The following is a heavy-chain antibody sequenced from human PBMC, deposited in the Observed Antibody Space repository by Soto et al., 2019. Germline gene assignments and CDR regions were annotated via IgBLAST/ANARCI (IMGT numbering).Heavy chain of an antibody. Sequence: SETLSLTCTVSGGSISSYYWSWIRQPPGKGLEWIGYIYYSGSTNYNPSLKSRVTISVDTSKNQFSLKLSSVTAADTAVYYCARAPGDFWSGSNMDVWGQGTTVTVSS. CDR2: IYYSGST. CDR1: GGSISSYY. J-gene: IGHJ6*02. D-gene: IGHD3-3*01. V-gene: IGHV4-59*01. CDR3: ARAPGDFWSGSNMDV.